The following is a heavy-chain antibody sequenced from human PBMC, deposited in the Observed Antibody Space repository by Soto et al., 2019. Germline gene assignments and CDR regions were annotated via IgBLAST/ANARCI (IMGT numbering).Heavy chain of an antibody. D-gene: IGHD1-7*01. J-gene: IGHJ4*02. CDR3: ARDLGGTAFGY. CDR2: ISSSGSTI. CDR1: GFTFSSYE. Sequence: HPGGSLRLSCAASGFTFSSYEMNWVRQAPGKGLEWVSYISSSGSTIYYADSVKGRFTISRDNAKNSLYLQMNSLRAEDTAVYYCARDLGGTAFGYWGQGTLVTVSS. V-gene: IGHV3-48*03.